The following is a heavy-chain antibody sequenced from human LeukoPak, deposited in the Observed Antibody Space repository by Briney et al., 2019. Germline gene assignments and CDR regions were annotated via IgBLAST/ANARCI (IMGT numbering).Heavy chain of an antibody. Sequence: PSETLSLTCTVSGGSISSYYWSWIRQPPGKGLEWIGYIYYSGSTNYNPSLKSRVTISVDTSKNQFSLKLSSVTAADTAVYYCARVGDYVWGSYRKYNWFDPWGQGTLVTVSS. CDR1: GGSISSYY. J-gene: IGHJ5*02. CDR3: ARVGDYVWGSYRKYNWFDP. CDR2: IYYSGST. D-gene: IGHD3-16*02. V-gene: IGHV4-59*12.